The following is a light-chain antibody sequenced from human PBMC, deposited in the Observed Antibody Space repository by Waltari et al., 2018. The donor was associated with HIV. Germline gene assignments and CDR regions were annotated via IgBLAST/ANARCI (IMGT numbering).Light chain of an antibody. Sequence: AIQLTQSPSSLSASVGDTVTITCRASQGVRTNLGWYQQKPGKAPKLLIYAASSPQSGVPSRFSGSGSGTDFTLSISRLQPEDFATYYCLQVDSYPLAFGGGTKVQIK. CDR2: AAS. J-gene: IGKJ4*01. V-gene: IGKV1-6*01. CDR3: LQVDSYPLA. CDR1: QGVRTN.